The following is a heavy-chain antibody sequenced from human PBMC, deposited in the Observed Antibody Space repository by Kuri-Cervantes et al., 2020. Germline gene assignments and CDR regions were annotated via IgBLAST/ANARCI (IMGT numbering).Heavy chain of an antibody. D-gene: IGHD4-17*01. Sequence: LETLSLTCAVYGGSFSGYYWSWIRQPPGKGREWIGEINHSGSTNYNPSLKSRVTISVDTSKNQFSLKLSSVTAADTAVYYCARGWDYGDYPRYWYFDLWGRGTLVTVSS. V-gene: IGHV4-34*01. J-gene: IGHJ2*01. CDR1: GGSFSGYY. CDR3: ARGWDYGDYPRYWYFDL. CDR2: INHSGST.